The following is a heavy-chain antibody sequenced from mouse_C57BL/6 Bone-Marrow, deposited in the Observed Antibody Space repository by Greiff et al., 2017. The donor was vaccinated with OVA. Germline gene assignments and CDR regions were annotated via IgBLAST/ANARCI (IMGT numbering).Heavy chain of an antibody. J-gene: IGHJ2*02. CDR2: IAPSDSYI. Sequence: QVQLQQPGAELVRPGTSVKLSCKASGYTFTNYWMHWVKQSPGQGLEWIGVIAPSDSYINYNQKFKGRSTLTVDTSSSTAYMHLIRLTSEDSAVYYCAHYGSRLYLHYWGQGTSLTVSS. CDR1: GYTFTNYW. D-gene: IGHD1-1*01. CDR3: AHYGSRLYLHY. V-gene: IGHV1-59*01.